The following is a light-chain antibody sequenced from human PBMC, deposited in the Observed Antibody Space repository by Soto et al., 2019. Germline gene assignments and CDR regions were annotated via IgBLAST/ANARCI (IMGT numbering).Light chain of an antibody. V-gene: IGKV3-20*01. CDR2: AAS. J-gene: IGKJ3*01. Sequence: DIVLTQSPGTLSLSPGERATLSCRASQNVRNTYLAWCQQKAGQAPRLLIYAASSRATGIPDRFSGSGSGTDFTLTITGLEPEDFAVYYCQQYGSSPDLITFGPGTKVDIK. CDR1: QNVRNTY. CDR3: QQYGSSPDLIT.